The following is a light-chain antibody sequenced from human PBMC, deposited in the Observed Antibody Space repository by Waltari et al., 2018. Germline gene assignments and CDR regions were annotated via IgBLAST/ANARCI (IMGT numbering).Light chain of an antibody. J-gene: IGKJ5*01. CDR2: AAS. CDR3: QQLNSYPVT. V-gene: IGKV1-9*01. Sequence: DIQLTQSPSFLSASLGDRVTITCRASQGISSYLAWYQQKPGKAPKLLIKAASTLQSGVPSRFSGSGSGTEFTLTINSLQPEDFATYYCQQLNSYPVTFGQGTRLEIK. CDR1: QGISSY.